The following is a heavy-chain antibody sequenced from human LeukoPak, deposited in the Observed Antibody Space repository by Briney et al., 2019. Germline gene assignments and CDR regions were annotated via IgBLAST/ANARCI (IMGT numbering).Heavy chain of an antibody. CDR3: ARDAYLSQQLGFDY. J-gene: IGHJ4*02. CDR2: INPNSGGT. D-gene: IGHD6-13*01. V-gene: IGHV1-2*02. CDR1: GYTFTGYY. Sequence: ASVKVSCKASGYTFTGYYMHWVRQAPGQGLEWMGWINPNSGGTNYAQKFQGRVTMTRDTSISTAYMELSRLRSEDTAVYYCARDAYLSQQLGFDYWGQGTLVTVSS.